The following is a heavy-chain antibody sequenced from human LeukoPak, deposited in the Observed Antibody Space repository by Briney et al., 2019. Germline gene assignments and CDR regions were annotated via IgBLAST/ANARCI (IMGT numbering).Heavy chain of an antibody. CDR1: GFYFTDYA. CDR3: ARGSTSTAPGWVY. V-gene: IGHV3-23*01. Sequence: GGSLRLSCAASGFYFTDYAMSWARQAPGKGLEWLSAVSGNGDTKDYVDSVKGRFTISRDNSRNTVHLQIDNLRTVDTAVYYCARGSTSTAPGWVYWGHGTPVTVSS. CDR2: VSGNGDTK. J-gene: IGHJ4*01. D-gene: IGHD2-21*02.